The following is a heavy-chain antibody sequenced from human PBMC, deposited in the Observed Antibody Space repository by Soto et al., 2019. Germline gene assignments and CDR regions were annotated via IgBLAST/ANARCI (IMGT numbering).Heavy chain of an antibody. CDR2: ISYSGST. V-gene: IGHV4-59*12. D-gene: IGHD2-8*02. Sequence: SETLSLTCTISGGSINYYYWSWLRQPPGKGPEWIGYISYSGSTNYNPSLESRVTISVDTSKNQFSLKLTSVTAADTAVYYCARDKITGLFDYWGQGTLVTVSS. J-gene: IGHJ4*02. CDR3: ARDKITGLFDY. CDR1: GGSINYYY.